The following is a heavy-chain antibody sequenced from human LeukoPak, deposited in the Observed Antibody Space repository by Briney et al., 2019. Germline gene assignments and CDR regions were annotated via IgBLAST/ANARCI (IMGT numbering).Heavy chain of an antibody. V-gene: IGHV4-59*01. D-gene: IGHD3-10*01. Sequence: SETLSLTCSVSVSSINNYSWSWIRQSPGRGLEWIGFYYSGSPNYNPSLKSRVAISVDTSKNQFSLRLSSVTAADSAVYYCARYNSLGRGFTAVDYWGQGTLVTVSS. CDR2: YYSGSP. CDR1: VSSINNYS. CDR3: ARYNSLGRGFTAVDY. J-gene: IGHJ4*02.